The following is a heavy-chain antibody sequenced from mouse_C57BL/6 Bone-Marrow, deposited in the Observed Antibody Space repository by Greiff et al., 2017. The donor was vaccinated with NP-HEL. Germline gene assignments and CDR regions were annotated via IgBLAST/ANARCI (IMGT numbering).Heavy chain of an antibody. CDR2: IRSKSNNYAT. Sequence: EVKLVESGGGLVQPKGSLKLSCAASGFSFNTYAMNWVRQAPGKGLEWVARIRSKSNNYATYYADSVKDRFTISRDDSESMLYLQMNNLKTEDTAMYYCVRMEVTTKPYAMDYWGQGTSVTVSS. D-gene: IGHD2-2*01. CDR3: VRMEVTTKPYAMDY. CDR1: GFSFNTYA. V-gene: IGHV10-1*01. J-gene: IGHJ4*01.